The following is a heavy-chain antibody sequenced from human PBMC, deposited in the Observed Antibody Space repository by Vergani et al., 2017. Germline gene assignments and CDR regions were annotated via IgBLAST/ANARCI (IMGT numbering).Heavy chain of an antibody. D-gene: IGHD2-2*01. J-gene: IGHJ4*02. CDR2: INPNSGGT. Sequence: QVQLVQSGAEVKKPWASAKVSCKASGYTFTDYFMHWVRQAPGQGLEWMGWINPNSGGTNYAQKFQGRVTMTRDTSISTAYMELSNLRSDDTAVYYCARVGTSSNRDYFDYWVQGTLVTVSS. V-gene: IGHV1-2*02. CDR1: GYTFTDYF. CDR3: ARVGTSSNRDYFDY.